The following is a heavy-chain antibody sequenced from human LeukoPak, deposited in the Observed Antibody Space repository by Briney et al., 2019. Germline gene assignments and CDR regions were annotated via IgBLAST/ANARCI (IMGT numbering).Heavy chain of an antibody. D-gene: IGHD1-26*01. Sequence: PGGSLRLSCAASGFTVSSNYMSRVRQAPGKGLEWASVIYSGGNTYYADSVKGRFTISRDNSKNTLYLQMNSLRAEDTAVYYCARVGGSSYNYWGQGTLVTVSS. CDR2: IYSGGNT. J-gene: IGHJ4*02. CDR1: GFTVSSNY. V-gene: IGHV3-53*01. CDR3: ARVGGSSYNY.